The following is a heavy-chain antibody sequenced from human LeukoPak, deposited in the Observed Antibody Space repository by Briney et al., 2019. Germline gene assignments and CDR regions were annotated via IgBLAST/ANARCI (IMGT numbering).Heavy chain of an antibody. CDR2: VNPSGGST. Sequence: ASVKVSCKASGYNFAIYYMHWVRQAPGQGLEWMGMVNPSGGSTDCAQKSQGRVTVTRDSSTSTVYMELSSLRSEDTAIYYCARNDYGSGNYWTFWGQGTLVTVSS. V-gene: IGHV1-46*01. CDR3: ARNDYGSGNYWTF. J-gene: IGHJ4*02. D-gene: IGHD3-10*01. CDR1: GYNFAIYY.